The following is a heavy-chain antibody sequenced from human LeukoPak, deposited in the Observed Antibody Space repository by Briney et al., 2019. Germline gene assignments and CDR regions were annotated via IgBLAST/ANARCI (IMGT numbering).Heavy chain of an antibody. CDR1: GFTFSNNA. Sequence: PGGSLRLSCAASGFTFSNNAMSWVRQAPGKGLEWVSATSTSGGSAYYADSVKGRFTISRDNSKNTLYLQMNSLRAEDTAVYYCAKDPPRIAAAGINWFDPWGQGTLVTVSS. CDR3: AKDPPRIAAAGINWFDP. D-gene: IGHD6-13*01. J-gene: IGHJ5*02. CDR2: TSTSGGSA. V-gene: IGHV3-23*01.